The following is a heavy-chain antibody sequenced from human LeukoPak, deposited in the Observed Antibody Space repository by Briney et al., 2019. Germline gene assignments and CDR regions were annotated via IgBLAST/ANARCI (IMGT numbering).Heavy chain of an antibody. CDR3: ARGSGWSEYYAMDV. CDR1: GYIFANYG. D-gene: IGHD6-19*01. Sequence: ASVTVSFKASGYIFANYGMHWVRQAPGQGPEWMGWINAGEGKTKYLQKYQDRVTITRVTSASTAYMELSSLRSEDTAVYYCARGSGWSEYYAMDVWGQGTTVIVSS. CDR2: INAGEGKT. J-gene: IGHJ6*02. V-gene: IGHV1-3*01.